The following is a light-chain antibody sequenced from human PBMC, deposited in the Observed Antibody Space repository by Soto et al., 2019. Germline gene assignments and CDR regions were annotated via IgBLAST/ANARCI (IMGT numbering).Light chain of an antibody. Sequence: DIQLTQSPSTLSASVGDRVTISCRASQSSRSWLAWYQQKPGKAPKLLIYDASTLESGVPSRFSGSGSGTEFTLTISSLQPDDFATYYCQQYDNLPITFGQGTRLEIK. CDR3: QQYDNLPIT. CDR1: QSSRSW. V-gene: IGKV1-5*01. CDR2: DAS. J-gene: IGKJ5*01.